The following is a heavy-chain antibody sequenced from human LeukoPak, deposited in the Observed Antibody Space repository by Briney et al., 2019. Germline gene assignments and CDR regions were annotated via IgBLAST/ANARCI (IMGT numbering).Heavy chain of an antibody. D-gene: IGHD2-21*02. Sequence: SETLSLTCTVSGGSIRNYYWSWIRQPPGKGLEWIGYIYNSGSTNYNPSLKSRVTISADTSKNQFSLRLTSVTAADTGVYYCARHYSPDFCADDCYTFDYWGQGTLVTVSS. J-gene: IGHJ4*02. CDR2: IYNSGST. CDR1: GGSIRNYY. CDR3: ARHYSPDFCADDCYTFDY. V-gene: IGHV4-59*08.